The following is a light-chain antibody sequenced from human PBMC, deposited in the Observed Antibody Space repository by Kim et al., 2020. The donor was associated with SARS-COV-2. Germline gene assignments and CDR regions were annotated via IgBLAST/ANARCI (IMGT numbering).Light chain of an antibody. V-gene: IGLV2-23*01. CDR3: CSYTGSTTHVV. Sequence: QSITISCTGSSSDVGSYNLVSWYQQYPGKAPKLIIYEGTKRPSGVSDRFSGSSSGNTASLTISGLQAEDEADYYCCSYTGSTTHVVLGGGTKLTVL. CDR1: SSDVGSYNL. CDR2: EGT. J-gene: IGLJ2*01.